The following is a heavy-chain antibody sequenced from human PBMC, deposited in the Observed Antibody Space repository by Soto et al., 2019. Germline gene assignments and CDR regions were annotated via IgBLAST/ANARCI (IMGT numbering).Heavy chain of an antibody. V-gene: IGHV4-59*01. CDR3: AGVQLRYFDWLLPIGPWFDP. CDR1: GGSISSYY. CDR2: IYYSGST. D-gene: IGHD3-9*01. J-gene: IGHJ5*02. Sequence: PSETLSLTCTVSGGSISSYYWSWIRQPPGKGLEWIGYIYYSGSTNYNPSLKSRVTISVDTSKNQFSLKLSSVTAADTAVYYCAGVQLRYFDWLLPIGPWFDPWGQGTLVTVSS.